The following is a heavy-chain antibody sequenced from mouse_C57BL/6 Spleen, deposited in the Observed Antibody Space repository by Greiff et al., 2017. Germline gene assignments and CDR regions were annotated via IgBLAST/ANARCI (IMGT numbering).Heavy chain of an antibody. CDR3: ARGTGTGYFDY. V-gene: IGHV1-50*01. Sequence: VQLQQPGAELVKPGASVKLSCKASGYTFTSYWMQWVKQRPGQGLEWIGEIDPSDSYTNYNQKFKGKATLTVDTSSSTAYMQLSSLTPEDSAVYYCARGTGTGYFDYWGQGTTLTVSS. D-gene: IGHD4-1*01. J-gene: IGHJ2*01. CDR1: GYTFTSYW. CDR2: IDPSDSYT.